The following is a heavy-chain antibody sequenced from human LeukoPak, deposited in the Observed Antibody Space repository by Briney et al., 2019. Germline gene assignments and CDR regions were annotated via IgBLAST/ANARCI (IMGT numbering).Heavy chain of an antibody. Sequence: GGSLRLSCAASGFTFSNYAIHWVRQAPGKGLECVAVISYDGGNEYYTDSVKGRFTISRDNSKNTLYLQMNSLRADDTAVYYCARDRYSSGWYGHSDYWGQGTLVTVS. CDR3: ARDRYSSGWYGHSDY. D-gene: IGHD6-19*01. CDR1: GFTFSNYA. CDR2: ISYDGGNE. V-gene: IGHV3-30-3*01. J-gene: IGHJ4*02.